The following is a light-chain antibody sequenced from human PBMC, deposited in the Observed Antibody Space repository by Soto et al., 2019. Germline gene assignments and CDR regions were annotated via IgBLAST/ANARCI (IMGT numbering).Light chain of an antibody. CDR2: DVS. J-gene: IGLJ1*01. V-gene: IGLV2-14*01. CDR3: SSYTSSSTLYV. Sequence: QSVLTKPASVSGSPGQSITISCTGTSSDVGGYSYVSWYQQHPGKAPKLMIYDVSNRPSGVSNRFSGSKSGNTASLTISGLQAEDEADYYCSSYTSSSTLYVFGTGTKLTVL. CDR1: SSDVGGYSY.